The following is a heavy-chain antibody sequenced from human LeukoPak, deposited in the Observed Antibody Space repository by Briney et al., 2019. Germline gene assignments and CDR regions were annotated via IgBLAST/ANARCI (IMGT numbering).Heavy chain of an antibody. V-gene: IGHV1-18*01. CDR2: ISAYNGNT. Sequence: GASVKVSCKASGYTFTSYGISWVRQAPGQGLEWMGWISAYNGNTNYAQKLQGRVTMTTDTSTSTAYMELRSLRSDDTAVYYCARVFSVRGVIIEAFDIWGQGTMVTVSS. J-gene: IGHJ3*02. D-gene: IGHD3-10*01. CDR1: GYTFTSYG. CDR3: ARVFSVRGVIIEAFDI.